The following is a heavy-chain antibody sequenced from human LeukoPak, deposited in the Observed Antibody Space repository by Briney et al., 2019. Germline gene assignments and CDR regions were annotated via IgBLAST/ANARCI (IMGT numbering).Heavy chain of an antibody. Sequence: GASVTVSFKASGYTFTGYYMHWVRQAPGQGLEWMGWINPNSGGTNYAQKFQGRVTMTRDTSISTAYMELSRLRSDDTAVYYCARGYYYDSSGLDYWGQGTLVTVSS. D-gene: IGHD3-22*01. CDR1: GYTFTGYY. CDR3: ARGYYYDSSGLDY. V-gene: IGHV1-2*02. J-gene: IGHJ4*02. CDR2: INPNSGGT.